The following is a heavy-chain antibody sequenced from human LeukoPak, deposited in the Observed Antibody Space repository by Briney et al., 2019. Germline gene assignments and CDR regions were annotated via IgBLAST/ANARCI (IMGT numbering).Heavy chain of an antibody. Sequence: PGGSLRLSCAASGFTFSSYAMSWVRQAPGKGLEWVSDIKGSGGNTYYADSVKGRFTISRDNSKNKLYLQMNSLRAEDTALYYCAKRGYSYGLFDFWGQGTLVTVSS. CDR1: GFTFSSYA. CDR3: AKRGYSYGLFDF. D-gene: IGHD5-18*01. V-gene: IGHV3-23*01. J-gene: IGHJ4*02. CDR2: IKGSGGNT.